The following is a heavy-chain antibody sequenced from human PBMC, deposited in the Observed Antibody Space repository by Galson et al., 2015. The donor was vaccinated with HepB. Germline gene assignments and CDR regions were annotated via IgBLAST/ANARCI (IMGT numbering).Heavy chain of an antibody. CDR1: GYSFTTYW. V-gene: IGHV5-10-1*01. CDR2: IDPSDSYT. D-gene: IGHD6-6*01. CDR3: ARRVAARQGYYSYYAMDV. Sequence: QSGAEVKKPGESLRISCKGSGYSFTTYWISWVRQMPGKGLEWMGTIDPSDSYTNYSPPFQGHVTISADKSISTAYLQWRSLKASDTAMYYCARRVAARQGYYSYYAMDVWGQGTTVTVSS. J-gene: IGHJ6*02.